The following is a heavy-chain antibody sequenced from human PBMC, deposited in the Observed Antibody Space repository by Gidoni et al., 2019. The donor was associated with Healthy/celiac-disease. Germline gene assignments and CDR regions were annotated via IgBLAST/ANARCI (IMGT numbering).Heavy chain of an antibody. CDR3: ARATDIVVVVANAFDI. Sequence: QVQLQESGPGLVKPSQTLALTGTVSGGSISSGGYYWSWIRQHPGKGLEWIGYIYYSGSTYYNPSLKCRVTISVDTSKNQFSLKLSSVTAADTAVYYCARATDIVVVVANAFDIWGQGTMVTVSS. J-gene: IGHJ3*02. V-gene: IGHV4-31*03. CDR1: GGSISSGGYY. CDR2: IYYSGST. D-gene: IGHD2-15*01.